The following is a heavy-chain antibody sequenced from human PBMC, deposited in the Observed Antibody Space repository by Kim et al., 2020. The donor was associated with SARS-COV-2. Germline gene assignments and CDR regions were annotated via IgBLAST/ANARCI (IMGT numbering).Heavy chain of an antibody. D-gene: IGHD1-26*01. Sequence: GGSLRLSCAASGFTFSSYGMHWVRQAPGKGLEWVAVISYDGSNKYYADSVKGRFTISRDNSKNTLYLQMNSLRAEDTAVYYCATGGNSGSNSLDYWGQGTLVTVSS. V-gene: IGHV3-30*03. CDR3: ATGGNSGSNSLDY. CDR2: ISYDGSNK. J-gene: IGHJ4*02. CDR1: GFTFSSYG.